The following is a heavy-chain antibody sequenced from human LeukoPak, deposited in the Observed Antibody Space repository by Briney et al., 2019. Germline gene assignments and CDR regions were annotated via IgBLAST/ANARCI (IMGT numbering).Heavy chain of an antibody. J-gene: IGHJ4*02. V-gene: IGHV3-21*01. CDR2: INSGSTCT. D-gene: IGHD1-1*01. Sequence: GGSLRLSCAASGFTFSSYAMSWVRQAPGKGLEWVSSINSGSTCTYYTESVKGRFTVSRDNAKNSLFLQMNSLRAEDTAIYYCARSLTTLTYEGYWGQGTLVTVSS. CDR3: ARSLTTLTYEGY. CDR1: GFTFSSYA.